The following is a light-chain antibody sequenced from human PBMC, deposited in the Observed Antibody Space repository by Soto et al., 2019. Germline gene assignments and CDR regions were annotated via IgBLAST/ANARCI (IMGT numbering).Light chain of an antibody. V-gene: IGKV3-11*01. Sequence: EIVLTQSPATLSLSPGERATLSCRASQSVSSYLAWYQQKPGQAPRLLIYDASNRATGIPARFGGSGSGTDFTLTISSLEPEDSAVYYCQKRNVWPPVTFGQGTRLEIK. CDR1: QSVSSY. CDR2: DAS. CDR3: QKRNVWPPVT. J-gene: IGKJ5*01.